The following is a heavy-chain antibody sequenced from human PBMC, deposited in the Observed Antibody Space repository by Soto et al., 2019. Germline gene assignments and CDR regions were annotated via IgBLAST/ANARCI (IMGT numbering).Heavy chain of an antibody. CDR3: AKLAKGIWFGNIDY. Sequence: GGSLRLFCAASGFTFSSYAMSWVRQAPGKGLEWVSAISGSGGSTYYADSVKGRFTISRDNSKNTLYLQMNSLRAEDTAVYYCAKLAKGIWFGNIDYWGQGTLVTVSS. CDR2: ISGSGGST. D-gene: IGHD3-10*01. V-gene: IGHV3-23*01. J-gene: IGHJ4*02. CDR1: GFTFSSYA.